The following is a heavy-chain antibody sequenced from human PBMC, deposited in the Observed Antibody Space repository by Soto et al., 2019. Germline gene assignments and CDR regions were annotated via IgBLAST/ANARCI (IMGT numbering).Heavy chain of an antibody. V-gene: IGHV1-8*01. D-gene: IGHD6-13*01. CDR2: MNPNSGNT. CDR3: ARGLGSSSWPDHDAFDI. Sequence: ASVKVSCKASGYTFTSYDINWVRQATGQGLEWMGWMNPNSGNTGYAQKFQGRVTMNRNTSISTAYMELSSLRSEDTAVYYCARGLGSSSWPDHDAFDIWGQGTMVTVSS. J-gene: IGHJ3*02. CDR1: GYTFTSYD.